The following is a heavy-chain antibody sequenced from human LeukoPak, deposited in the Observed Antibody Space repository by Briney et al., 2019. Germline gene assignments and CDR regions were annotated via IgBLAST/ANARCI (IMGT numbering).Heavy chain of an antibody. J-gene: IGHJ4*02. CDR1: GGSFSGYY. Sequence: SETLSLTCAVYGGSFSGYYWSWIRQPPGKGLEWIGEISHSGSTNYNPSLKSRVTISVDTSKNQFSLKLSSVTAADTAVYYCARQKHFDYWGQGTLVTVSS. CDR3: ARQKHFDY. CDR2: ISHSGST. V-gene: IGHV4-34*01.